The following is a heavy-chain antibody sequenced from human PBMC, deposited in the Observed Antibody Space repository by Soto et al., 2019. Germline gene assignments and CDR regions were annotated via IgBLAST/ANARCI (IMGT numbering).Heavy chain of an antibody. CDR1: GGSISSGGYS. V-gene: IGHV4-30-2*01. CDR3: ARDRYYYDSSGYRAEYFQH. CDR2: IYHSGST. D-gene: IGHD3-22*01. Sequence: SETLSLTCAVSGGSISSGGYSWSWIRQPPXKGLEWIGYIYHSGSTYYNPSLKSRVTISVDRSKNQFSLKLSSVTAADTAVYYCARDRYYYDSSGYRAEYFQHWGQGTLVTVSS. J-gene: IGHJ1*01.